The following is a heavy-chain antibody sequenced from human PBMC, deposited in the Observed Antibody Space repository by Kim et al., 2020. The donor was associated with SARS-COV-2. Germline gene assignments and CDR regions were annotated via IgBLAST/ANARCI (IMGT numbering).Heavy chain of an antibody. D-gene: IGHD3-22*01. J-gene: IGHJ4*02. Sequence: VRFTISSDNAKNTLYLQMNSLRAEDTAVYYCARDVSGQNYYDSSGYLDYWGQGTLVTVSS. V-gene: IGHV3-30*04. CDR3: ARDVSGQNYYDSSGYLDY.